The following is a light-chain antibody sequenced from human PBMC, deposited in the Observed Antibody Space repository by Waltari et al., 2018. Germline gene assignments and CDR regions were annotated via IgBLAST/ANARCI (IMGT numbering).Light chain of an antibody. CDR1: QSVSRA. V-gene: IGKV3-20*01. Sequence: EIVLTQSPGTLSLSLGERATVSCRASQSVSRALAMYQQKPVQAPRLLIYGASTRATGIPDRFSGSCSGTDFSLTISRLEPDDFAVYYCQHYLRFPVTFGQGTTVEI. CDR3: QHYLRFPVT. J-gene: IGKJ1*01. CDR2: GAS.